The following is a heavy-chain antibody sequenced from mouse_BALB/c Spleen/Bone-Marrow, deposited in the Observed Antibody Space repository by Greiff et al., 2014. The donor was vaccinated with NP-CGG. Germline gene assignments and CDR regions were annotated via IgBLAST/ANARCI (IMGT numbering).Heavy chain of an antibody. Sequence: DVQLVESGGDLVKPGGSLKLSCAASGFTFSNYGMSWVRQTPDKGLEWVATISSGGSYTYYPDSVKGRFTISRDNAKNTLYLQMSSLKSEDTAMYYCSRRGSTMITTGYAMDYWGQGTSVTVSS. D-gene: IGHD2-4*01. CDR3: SRRGSTMITTGYAMDY. V-gene: IGHV5-6*01. CDR2: ISSGGSYT. J-gene: IGHJ4*01. CDR1: GFTFSNYG.